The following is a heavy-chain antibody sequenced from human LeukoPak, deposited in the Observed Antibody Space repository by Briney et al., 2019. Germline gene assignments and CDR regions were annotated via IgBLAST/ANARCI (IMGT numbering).Heavy chain of an antibody. CDR1: GGSFSGYY. D-gene: IGHD3-3*01. CDR2: INHSGST. V-gene: IGHV4-34*01. J-gene: IGHJ5*02. Sequence: PSETLSLTCAVYGGSFSGYYWSWIRQPPGKGLEWIGDINHSGSTNYNPSLKSRVTISVDTSKNQFSLKLSSVTAADTAVYYCARGRFLEWLLYIWFDPWGQGTLVTVSS. CDR3: ARGRFLEWLLYIWFDP.